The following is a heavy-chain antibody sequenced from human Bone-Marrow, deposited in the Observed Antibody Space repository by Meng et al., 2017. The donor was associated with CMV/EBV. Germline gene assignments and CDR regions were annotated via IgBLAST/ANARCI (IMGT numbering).Heavy chain of an antibody. J-gene: IGHJ6*02. CDR1: GGTFSSYT. Sequence: SVKVSCKASGGTFSSYTISWVRQAPGQGLEWMGRIIPILGVANYAQKFQGRVTITADKSTSTAYMELSSLRSEDTAVYYCARVLVGYYYGMDVWGQGPTVTVSS. CDR3: ARVLVGYYYGMDV. CDR2: IIPILGVA. V-gene: IGHV1-69*02.